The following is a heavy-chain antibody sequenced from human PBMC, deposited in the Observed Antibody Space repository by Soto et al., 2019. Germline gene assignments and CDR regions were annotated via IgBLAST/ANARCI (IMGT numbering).Heavy chain of an antibody. Sequence: GGSLRLSCAASGFTFSSYSMNWVRQAPGKGLEWVSSISSSSSYIYYADSVKGRFTISRDNAKNSLYLQMNSLRAEDTAVYYCARVGSGRNYYFDYWGQGTLVTVSS. CDR2: ISSSSSYI. J-gene: IGHJ4*02. D-gene: IGHD3-10*01. CDR3: ARVGSGRNYYFDY. CDR1: GFTFSSYS. V-gene: IGHV3-21*01.